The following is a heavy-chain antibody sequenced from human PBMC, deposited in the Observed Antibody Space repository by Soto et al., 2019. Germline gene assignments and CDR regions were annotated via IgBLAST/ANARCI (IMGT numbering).Heavy chain of an antibody. J-gene: IGHJ6*02. CDR1: GFTFSNAW. Sequence: EVQLVESGGGLVKPGGSLRLSCAASGFTFSNAWMNWVRQAPGKGLEWVGRIKSKTDGGTTDYAAPVKGRFTISRDDSKNTPYLQMNRLKTEDTAVYYCTTDLLVDFWSGKPSQDYYGKDVWGQGTTVTVSS. CDR2: IKSKTDGGTT. CDR3: TTDLLVDFWSGKPSQDYYGKDV. V-gene: IGHV3-15*07. D-gene: IGHD3-3*01.